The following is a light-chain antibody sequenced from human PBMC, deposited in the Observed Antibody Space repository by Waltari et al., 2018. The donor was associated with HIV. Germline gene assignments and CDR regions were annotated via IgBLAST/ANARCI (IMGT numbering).Light chain of an antibody. V-gene: IGLV3-1*01. CDR2: QDS. CDR1: KLGDKY. CDR3: QAWDSSTGLYV. Sequence: SYELTQPPSVSVSPGQTASITCSGDKLGDKYACWYQQKPGQSPVRVIYQDSKRPSGIPERFSGSNSGNTATLTISGTQAMDEADYYCQAWDSSTGLYVFGTGTKVTVL. J-gene: IGLJ1*01.